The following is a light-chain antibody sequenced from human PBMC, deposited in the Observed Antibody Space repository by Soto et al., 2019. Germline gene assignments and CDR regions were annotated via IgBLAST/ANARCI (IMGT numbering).Light chain of an antibody. J-gene: IGKJ2*01. Sequence: DIQLTQSPSTLSASVGDRVTITCRASQSSSIWLAWYQQKPGKAPRLLIYDVSSLESGVPSRFSGSGSGTEFTLTISGLQPDDFATYYCQQYNRYSYTFGQGTKLEIK. CDR3: QQYNRYSYT. CDR2: DVS. V-gene: IGKV1-5*01. CDR1: QSSSIW.